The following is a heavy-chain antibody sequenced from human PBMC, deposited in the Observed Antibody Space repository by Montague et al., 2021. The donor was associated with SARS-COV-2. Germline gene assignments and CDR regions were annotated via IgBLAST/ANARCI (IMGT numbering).Heavy chain of an antibody. D-gene: IGHD3-22*01. J-gene: IGHJ6*02. Sequence: SVKVSCKASGYPFTSYDINWVRQATGQGLEWMGWMNPNSGNTGYAQKFQGRVTMTRNTSISTAYMELSSLRSEDTAVYYCARGRSKTKIVVVNPFRYYGNGVWGQGTTVTVSS. CDR3: ARGRSKTKIVVVNPFRYYGNGV. CDR1: GYPFTSYD. V-gene: IGHV1-8*01. CDR2: MNPNSGNT.